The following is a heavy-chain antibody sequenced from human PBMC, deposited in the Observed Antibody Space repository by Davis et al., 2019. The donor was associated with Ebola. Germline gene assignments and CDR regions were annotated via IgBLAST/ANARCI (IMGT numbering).Heavy chain of an antibody. V-gene: IGHV4-34*01. Sequence: MPSETLSLTCAVYGGSFSGYYWSWIRQPPGKGLEWIGEINHSGSTNYNPSLKSRVTISVDTSNNQFSLKLSSVTAADTSVYYCSGPRLTYNSGWYYFDYWGQGIPVTVSS. CDR1: GGSFSGYY. CDR3: SGPRLTYNSGWYYFDY. CDR2: INHSGST. J-gene: IGHJ4*02. D-gene: IGHD6-19*01.